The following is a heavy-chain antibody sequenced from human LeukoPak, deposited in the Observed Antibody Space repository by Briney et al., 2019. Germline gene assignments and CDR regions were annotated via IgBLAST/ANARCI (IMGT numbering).Heavy chain of an antibody. J-gene: IGHJ5*02. CDR3: AREEAVAGSVWFDP. Sequence: GGSLRLSCAASGLIFSNYAMSWVRQAPGKGLEWVSAISGSGGSTYYADSVKGRFTISRDNSKNTLYLQMNSLRAEDTAVYYCAREEAVAGSVWFDPWGQGTLVTVSS. CDR1: GLIFSNYA. V-gene: IGHV3-23*01. CDR2: ISGSGGST. D-gene: IGHD6-19*01.